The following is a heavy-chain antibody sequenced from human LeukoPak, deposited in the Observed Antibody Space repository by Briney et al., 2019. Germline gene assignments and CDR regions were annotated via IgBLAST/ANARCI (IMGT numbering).Heavy chain of an antibody. D-gene: IGHD6-19*01. Sequence: GGPLRLSCAASGFNFYNAGMSWVRQAPGKGLEWVAVISYYGSNKYYADSVKGRFTISRDNSKNTLYLQMNSLRAEDTAVYYCARGYGSGWYGHDFDIWGQGTMVTVSS. J-gene: IGHJ3*02. CDR2: ISYYGSNK. V-gene: IGHV3-30*03. CDR1: GFNFYNAG. CDR3: ARGYGSGWYGHDFDI.